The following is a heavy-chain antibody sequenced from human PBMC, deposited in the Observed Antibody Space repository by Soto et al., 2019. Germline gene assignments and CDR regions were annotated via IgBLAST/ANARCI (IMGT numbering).Heavy chain of an antibody. D-gene: IGHD3-3*01. V-gene: IGHV1-69*13. CDR3: ASDPYDFWRGYYTPHFDY. CDR1: GYTFTGHY. J-gene: IGHJ4*02. CDR2: IIPIFGTA. Sequence: SVQVSCKDSGYTFTGHYIHWVRQAPGQGLEWMGGIIPIFGTANYAQKFQGRVTITADESTSTAYMELSSLRSEDTAVYYCASDPYDFWRGYYTPHFDYWGQGTLVTVSS.